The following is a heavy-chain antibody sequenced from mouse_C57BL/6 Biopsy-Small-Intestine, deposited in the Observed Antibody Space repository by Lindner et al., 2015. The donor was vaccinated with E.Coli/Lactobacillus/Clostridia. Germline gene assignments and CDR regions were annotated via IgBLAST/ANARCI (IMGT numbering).Heavy chain of an antibody. CDR3: ARPHYYSMDY. CDR2: ISSDSSTI. CDR1: GFTFSDYG. V-gene: IGHV5-17*01. J-gene: IGHJ4*01. Sequence: VQLQESGGGLVKPGGSLKLSCAASGFTFSDYGMHWVRQAPEKGLEWVAYISSDSSTIYYTDTVKGRFTISRDNAKNTLSLQMTSLRSEDTAMYYCARPHYYSMDYWGQGTSVTVSS.